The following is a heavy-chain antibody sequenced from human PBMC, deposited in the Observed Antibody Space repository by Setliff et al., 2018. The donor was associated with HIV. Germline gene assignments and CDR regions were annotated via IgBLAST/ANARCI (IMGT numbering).Heavy chain of an antibody. V-gene: IGHV7-4-1*02. CDR1: GYTFSSYG. D-gene: IGHD3-22*01. Sequence: ASVKVSCKASGYTFSSYGISWVRQAPGQGLEWMGWINTYTGNPTYAQDFTGRFVFSLDTSVSTAYLQISSLKAEDIAVYYCARDGYHYDSSGHLAYYFDYWGQGTLVTVSS. CDR2: INTYTGNP. J-gene: IGHJ4*02. CDR3: ARDGYHYDSSGHLAYYFDY.